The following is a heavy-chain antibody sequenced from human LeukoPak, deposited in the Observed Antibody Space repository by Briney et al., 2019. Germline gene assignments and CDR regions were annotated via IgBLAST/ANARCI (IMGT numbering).Heavy chain of an antibody. CDR3: TTDHDFWSGYYFGY. Sequence: PGGSLRLSCAASGFTFSNAWMSWVRQAPGKGLEWVGRIKSKTDGGTTDYAAPVKGRFTISRDDSKNTLYLQMNSLKTEDTAVYYCTTDHDFWSGYYFGYWGQGTLVTVSS. V-gene: IGHV3-15*01. CDR1: GFTFSNAW. J-gene: IGHJ4*02. D-gene: IGHD3-3*01. CDR2: IKSKTDGGTT.